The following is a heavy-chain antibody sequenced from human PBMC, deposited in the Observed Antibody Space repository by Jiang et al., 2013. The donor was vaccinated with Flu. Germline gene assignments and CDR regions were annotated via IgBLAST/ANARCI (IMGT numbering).Heavy chain of an antibody. V-gene: IGHV3-7*03. CDR1: GFTFSSYW. CDR2: IKQDGSQK. CDR3: AREWDSSSWDY. Sequence: PGGSLRLSCAASGFTFSSYWMSWVRQAPGKGLEWMGNIKQDGSQKNYVDSVKGRFTISRDNAKNSLYLQMNSLRAEDTAVYYCAREWDSSSWDYWGQGTLV. J-gene: IGHJ4*02. D-gene: IGHD6-6*01.